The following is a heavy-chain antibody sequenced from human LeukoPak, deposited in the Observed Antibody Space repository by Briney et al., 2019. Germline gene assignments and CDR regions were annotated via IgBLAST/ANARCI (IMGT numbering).Heavy chain of an antibody. CDR3: AVDLAHGVPDYFDY. J-gene: IGHJ4*02. V-gene: IGHV3-30*04. D-gene: IGHD2-8*01. Sequence: PGGSLRLSCAASGFAFNTYTMHWVRQVPGKGPEWVSVISHDETHKYYAEAVGGRFTISRDNSKNMLYLLMDSLRADDSAIYYCAVDLAHGVPDYFDYWGQGTLVTVSS. CDR1: GFAFNTYT. CDR2: ISHDETHK.